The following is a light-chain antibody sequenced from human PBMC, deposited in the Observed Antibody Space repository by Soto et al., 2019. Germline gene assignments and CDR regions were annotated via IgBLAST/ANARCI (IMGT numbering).Light chain of an antibody. CDR3: SSYAGSNILYV. CDR2: GVN. CDR1: SSDVGGYNY. J-gene: IGLJ1*01. V-gene: IGLV2-8*01. Sequence: QSALTQPPSASGSRGQSVTISCTGTSSDVGGYNYVSWYQQHPGKAPQLVIYGVNKRASGVPDRFSGSKSGNTASLTVSGLQAEDEADYYCSSYAGSNILYVFGTGTKLTVL.